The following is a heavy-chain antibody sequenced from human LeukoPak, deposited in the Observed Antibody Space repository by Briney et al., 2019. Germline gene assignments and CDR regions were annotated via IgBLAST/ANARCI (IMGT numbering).Heavy chain of an antibody. V-gene: IGHV3-30*18. CDR2: ISYDGSNK. CDR1: GFTVSVNY. J-gene: IGHJ4*02. D-gene: IGHD1-26*01. Sequence: GGSVRLSCAAFGFTVSVNYMSWVRQAPGKGLEWVAVISYDGSNKYYADSVKGRFTISRDNSKNTLYLQMSSLRVEDTAVYYCAKDRSIGTYYTFDQWGQGTLVTVSS. CDR3: AKDRSIGTYYTFDQ.